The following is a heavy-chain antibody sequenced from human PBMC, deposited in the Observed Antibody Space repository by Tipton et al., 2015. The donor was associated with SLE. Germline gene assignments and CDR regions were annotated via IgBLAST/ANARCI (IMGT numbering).Heavy chain of an antibody. CDR1: GGSISSSSYY. CDR3: ASTPRGARFY. CDR2: IYYSGST. Sequence: TLSLTCTVSGGSISSSSYYWGWIRQPPGKGLEWIGSIYYSGSTYYNPSLKSRVTISVDTSTNQFSLKLSSVTAADTAVYYCASTPRGARFYWGQGTLVTVSS. V-gene: IGHV4-39*07. D-gene: IGHD3-3*01. J-gene: IGHJ4*02.